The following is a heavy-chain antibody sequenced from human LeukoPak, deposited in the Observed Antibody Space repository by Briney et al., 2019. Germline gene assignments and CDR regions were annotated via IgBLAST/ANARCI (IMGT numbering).Heavy chain of an antibody. D-gene: IGHD1-1*01. CDR3: ARVQPDNNDEYNWFDP. Sequence: GGSLRLSCAASGFTFNFYVMTWVRQGAGRGMEWVSTISGTSGATNYADSVEGRFSISRDDSKNTLYLQMTNMRVEDTAVYFCARVQPDNNDEYNWFDPWGQGTQVTVSS. V-gene: IGHV3-23*01. CDR2: ISGTSGAT. J-gene: IGHJ5*02. CDR1: GFTFNFYV.